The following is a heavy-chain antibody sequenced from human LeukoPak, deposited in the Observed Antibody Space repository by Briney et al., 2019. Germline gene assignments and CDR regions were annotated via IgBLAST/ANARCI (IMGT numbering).Heavy chain of an antibody. CDR3: ARAPIMITFGGVGRGYMDV. V-gene: IGHV3-30*02. Sequence: GSLRLSCAASGFTFSSYGMHWVRQAPGKGLEWVAFIRYDGSNKYYADSVKGRFTISRDNSKNTLYLQMNSLRAEDTAVYYCARAPIMITFGGVGRGYMDVWGKGTTVTISS. CDR1: GFTFSSYG. J-gene: IGHJ6*03. D-gene: IGHD3-16*01. CDR2: IRYDGSNK.